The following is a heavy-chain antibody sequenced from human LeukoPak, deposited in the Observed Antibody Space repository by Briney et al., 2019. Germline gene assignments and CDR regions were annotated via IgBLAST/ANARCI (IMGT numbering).Heavy chain of an antibody. J-gene: IGHJ5*02. Sequence: GGSLRLSCAASGFAFSDYAMNWVRQAPGKGLEWVSSISSSSSYTYYADSVKGRFTTTRDNAKQSLYLQMTSLRAEDTAVYYCARREWGYDHWGQGTLVTVSS. CDR3: ARREWGYDH. V-gene: IGHV3-21*01. D-gene: IGHD1-26*01. CDR1: GFAFSDYA. CDR2: ISSSSSYT.